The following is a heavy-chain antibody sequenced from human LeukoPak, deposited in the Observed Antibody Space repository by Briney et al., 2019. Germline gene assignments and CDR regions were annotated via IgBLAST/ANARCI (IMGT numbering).Heavy chain of an antibody. CDR3: ARRVVVILDNVFDY. CDR2: IYYSGST. Sequence: SETLSPTCTVSGGSTSSSSYYWGWIRQPPGKGLEWIGSIYYSGSTYYNPSLKSRVTISVDTSKNQFSLKLSSVTAADTAVYYCARRVVVILDNVFDYWGQGTLVTVSS. D-gene: IGHD3-22*01. CDR1: GGSTSSSSYY. J-gene: IGHJ4*02. V-gene: IGHV4-39*01.